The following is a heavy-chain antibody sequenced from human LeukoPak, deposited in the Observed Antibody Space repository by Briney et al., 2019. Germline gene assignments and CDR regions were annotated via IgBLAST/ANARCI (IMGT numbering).Heavy chain of an antibody. V-gene: IGHV3-21*01. J-gene: IGHJ6*02. CDR3: AREIVGDYYGMDV. CDR2: ISSSSKYI. Sequence: GGSLRLSCAASGITFSGYSMNWVRQAPGKGLEWVSSISSSSKYINYADSVKGRVTISRDNARNSVYLQMNSLRAEDTAVYYCAREIVGDYYGMDVWGQGTTVTVSS. CDR1: GITFSGYS. D-gene: IGHD3-22*01.